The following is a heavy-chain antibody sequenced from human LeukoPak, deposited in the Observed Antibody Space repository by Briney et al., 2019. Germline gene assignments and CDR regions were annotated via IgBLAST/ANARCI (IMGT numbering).Heavy chain of an antibody. CDR2: ISSSSSYI. V-gene: IGHV3-21*01. D-gene: IGHD6-19*01. Sequence: GGSLRLSCAASGFTFSSYSMNWVRQAPGKGLEWVSSISSSSSYIYYADSAKGRFTISRDNAKNSLYLQMNSLRAADTAVYYCARGPGIAVAGSFDYWGQGTLVTVSS. CDR1: GFTFSSYS. CDR3: ARGPGIAVAGSFDY. J-gene: IGHJ4*02.